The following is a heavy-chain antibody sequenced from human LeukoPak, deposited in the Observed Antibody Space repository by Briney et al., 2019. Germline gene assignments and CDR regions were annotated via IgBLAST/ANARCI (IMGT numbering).Heavy chain of an antibody. V-gene: IGHV3-23*01. J-gene: IGHJ5*02. CDR3: AKDTLSSSWYNWFDP. D-gene: IGHD6-13*01. CDR2: IGGGGTIT. Sequence: GGSLRLSCAASGFTFINFAMTWVRQAPGKGLEWVSTIGGGGTITYYADSVKGRFTISRDNSMNTLYLQMNSLRAEDTAVYYCAKDTLSSSWYNWFDPWGQGTLVTVSS. CDR1: GFTFINFA.